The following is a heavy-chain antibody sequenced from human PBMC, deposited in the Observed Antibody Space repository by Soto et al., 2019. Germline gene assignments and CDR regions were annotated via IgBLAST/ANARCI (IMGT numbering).Heavy chain of an antibody. D-gene: IGHD6-25*01. J-gene: IGHJ4*02. V-gene: IGHV3-23*01. CDR3: AKDWCSGWFRSYFDN. CDR1: GFTFNTYG. CDR2: VSGGGDRT. Sequence: EVQLLESGGGLVQPGGSLRLSCAASGFTFNTYGMSWVRQAPGKGLEWVSAVSGGGDRTSYADSVKGRFAISRDNSKNTLYLQMNTLRSEDTAVYYCAKDWCSGWFRSYFDNWGQGTLVTVSS.